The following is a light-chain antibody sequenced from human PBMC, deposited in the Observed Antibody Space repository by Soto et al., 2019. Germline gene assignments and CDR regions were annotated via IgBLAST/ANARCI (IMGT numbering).Light chain of an antibody. V-gene: IGKV2-28*01. CDR3: MQSLQTPWT. J-gene: IGKJ1*01. CDR1: HSLLHRNGFHY. Sequence: EIVMTQPSLSLPVTPGEPASISCSSSHSLLHRNGFHYLDWYLQKPGQSPQLLIYSGSTRASGVPDRFSGSASGTDFTLKISTVEAEDVGVYYCMQSLQTPWTFGQGAKVDI. CDR2: SGS.